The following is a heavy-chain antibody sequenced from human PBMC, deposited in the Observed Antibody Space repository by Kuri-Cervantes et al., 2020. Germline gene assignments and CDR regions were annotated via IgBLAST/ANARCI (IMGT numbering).Heavy chain of an antibody. J-gene: IGHJ4*02. CDR3: ASASGYDGTFDY. Sequence: GESLKISCAASGFTFSSYAMHWVRQAPGKGLEWVAVISYDGSNKYYADSVKGRFTISRDKSNNTLYLQMNSLRAEDTAVYYCASASGYDGTFDYWGQGTLVTVSS. CDR1: GFTFSSYA. V-gene: IGHV3-30*14. CDR2: ISYDGSNK. D-gene: IGHD5-12*01.